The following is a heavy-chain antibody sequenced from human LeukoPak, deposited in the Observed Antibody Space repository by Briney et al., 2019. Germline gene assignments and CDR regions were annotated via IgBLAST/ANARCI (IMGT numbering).Heavy chain of an antibody. Sequence: PSETLSLTCTVSGGSISSSNYYWGWIRQPPGKGLEWIGSISYSGSTYHNPSLKSRVTISVDTSKNQFSLKLSSVTAADTAVYYCARDSLSGAFGVVTPFDVWGKGTTVTVSS. CDR1: GGSISSSNYY. CDR3: ARDSLSGAFGVVTPFDV. D-gene: IGHD3-3*01. J-gene: IGHJ6*04. CDR2: ISYSGST. V-gene: IGHV4-39*07.